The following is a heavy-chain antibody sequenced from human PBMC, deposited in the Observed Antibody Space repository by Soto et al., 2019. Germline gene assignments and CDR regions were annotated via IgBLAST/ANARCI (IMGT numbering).Heavy chain of an antibody. V-gene: IGHV4-59*01. D-gene: IGHD2-2*01. CDR2: IYYSGST. Sequence: QVQLQESGPGLVKPSETLSLTCTVSGGSISSYYWSWIRQPPGKGLEWIGYIYYSGSTNYNPALKGRVTRSVAPSTTQSSLKLSSVTAAGTAVYYCASPYCSSTSCSAWLTAWGQGTLVTVSS. CDR3: ASPYCSSTSCSAWLTA. J-gene: IGHJ4*02. CDR1: GGSISSYY.